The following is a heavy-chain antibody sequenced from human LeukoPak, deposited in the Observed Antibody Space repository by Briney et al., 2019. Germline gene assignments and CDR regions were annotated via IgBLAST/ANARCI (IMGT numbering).Heavy chain of an antibody. D-gene: IGHD3-22*01. CDR1: GFTFSSYA. CDR2: ISNCGCRT. V-gene: IGHV3-23*01. Sequence: EWSVRLSCAASGFTFSSYAMSWVCQGPGKGLEWVSAISNCGCRTYYTDSVNGRFTISKDNSKNTLYLEMNSLSAEDTAVYYCAKKASSGYYYAFDYWGQGTLVTDSP. J-gene: IGHJ4*02. CDR3: AKKASSGYYYAFDY.